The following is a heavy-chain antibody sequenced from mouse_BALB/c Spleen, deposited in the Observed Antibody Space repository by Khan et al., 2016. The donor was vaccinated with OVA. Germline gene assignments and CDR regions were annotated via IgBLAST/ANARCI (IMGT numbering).Heavy chain of an antibody. V-gene: IGHV5-4*02. CDR2: ISDGGSYT. CDR3: ARAGYGEFAY. CDR1: GFTFSDYY. J-gene: IGHJ3*01. D-gene: IGHD2-13*01. Sequence: EVELVESGGGLVKPGGSLKLSCAASGFTFSDYYMYWVRQTPEKRLVWVATISDGGSYTYYPDSVKGRFTISRDNAKNNLYLQISSLKSEDTAMYYCARAGYGEFAYWGQGTLVTVSA.